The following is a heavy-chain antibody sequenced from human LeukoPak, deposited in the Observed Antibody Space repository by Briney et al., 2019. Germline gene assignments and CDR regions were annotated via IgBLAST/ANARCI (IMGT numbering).Heavy chain of an antibody. D-gene: IGHD1-26*01. J-gene: IGHJ4*02. CDR2: ITRSSSYI. V-gene: IGHV3-21*01. CDR3: ATSGSGGNYPLDY. Sequence: GALRLSCAASGFTFSSYAMNWVRQAPGKGLEWVTSITRSSSYIYYADSVKGRFTISRDNAKNSLFRQVNSLRAEDTALYYCATSGSGGNYPLDYWGQGTLVTVSS. CDR1: GFTFSSYA.